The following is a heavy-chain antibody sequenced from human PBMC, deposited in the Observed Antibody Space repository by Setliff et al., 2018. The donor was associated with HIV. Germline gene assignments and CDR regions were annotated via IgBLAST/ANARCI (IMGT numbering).Heavy chain of an antibody. CDR1: GYTFTSYG. J-gene: IGHJ2*01. V-gene: IGHV1-18*01. CDR3: ARHMTTVVTHYWYFDL. D-gene: IGHD4-17*01. Sequence: ASVKVSCKASGYTFTSYGISWVRQAPGHGLEWMGWISVYNGYTNYAQKLQGRVTMTTDTSTSTAYIDLRSLGSDDTAVYYCARHMTTVVTHYWYFDLWGRGTLVTVSS. CDR2: ISVYNGYT.